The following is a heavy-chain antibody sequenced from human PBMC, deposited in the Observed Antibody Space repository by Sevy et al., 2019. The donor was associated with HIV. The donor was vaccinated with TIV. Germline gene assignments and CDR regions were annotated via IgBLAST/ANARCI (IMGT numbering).Heavy chain of an antibody. CDR1: GFTFSSYA. Sequence: GESLKISCAASGFTFSSYAMHWVRQAPGKGLEWVAVISYDGSNKYYADSVKGRFTISRDNSKNTLYLQMNSLRAEDTAVYYCARGYYDFWSGYQPQNYYYYGMDVWGQGTTVTVSS. CDR3: ARGYYDFWSGYQPQNYYYYGMDV. CDR2: ISYDGSNK. D-gene: IGHD3-3*01. V-gene: IGHV3-30-3*01. J-gene: IGHJ6*02.